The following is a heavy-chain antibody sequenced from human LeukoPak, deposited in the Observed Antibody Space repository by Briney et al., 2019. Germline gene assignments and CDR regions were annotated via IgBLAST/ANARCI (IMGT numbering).Heavy chain of an antibody. V-gene: IGHV4-34*01. CDR3: ARDGWSEHYYDSSGYYYWESAFDY. CDR2: INHSGST. CDR1: GGSFSGYY. Sequence: SETLSLTCAVYGGSFSGYYWSWIRQPPGKGLEWIGEINHSGSTNYNPSLKSRVTISVDTSENQFSLKLSSVTAADTAVYYCARDGWSEHYYDSSGYYYWESAFDYWGQGTLVTVSS. J-gene: IGHJ4*02. D-gene: IGHD3-22*01.